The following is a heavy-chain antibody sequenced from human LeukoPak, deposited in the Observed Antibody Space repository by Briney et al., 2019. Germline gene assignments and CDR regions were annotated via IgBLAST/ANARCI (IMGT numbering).Heavy chain of an antibody. D-gene: IGHD7-27*01. CDR1: GFSFSNYA. CDR2: ITSSGDGT. J-gene: IGHJ4*02. CDR3: AALGPPIDF. V-gene: IGHV3-23*01. Sequence: GGSLRLSCAASGFSFSNYALSWVRQSPRQGLEWVSAITSSGDGTYYADSVKGRFTISRDNSKNTLYLQMSSLRADDTAVYYCAALGPPIDFWGQGTLVTVSS.